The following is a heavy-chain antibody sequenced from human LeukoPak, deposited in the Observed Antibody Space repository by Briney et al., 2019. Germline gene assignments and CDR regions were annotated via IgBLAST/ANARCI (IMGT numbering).Heavy chain of an antibody. V-gene: IGHV1-2*02. CDR2: INPNSGGT. CDR3: ARVPVATIGWPVDY. D-gene: IGHD5-12*01. Sequence: ASVKVSCKASGYTFTGYYMHWVGQAPGQGLEWMGWINPNSGGTNYAQKFQGRVTMTRDTSISTAYMELSRLRSDDTAVYYCARVPVATIGWPVDYWGQGTLVTVSS. J-gene: IGHJ4*02. CDR1: GYTFTGYY.